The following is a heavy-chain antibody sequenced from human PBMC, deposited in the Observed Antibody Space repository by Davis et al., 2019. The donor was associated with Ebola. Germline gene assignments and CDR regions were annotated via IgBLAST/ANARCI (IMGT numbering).Heavy chain of an antibody. CDR1: GFTFSSYA. CDR3: AKSSIPGYYDSSGLFDY. Sequence: GESLKISCAASGFTFSSYAMSWVRQAPGQGLEWVSAISGSGGSTYYADSVKGRFTISRDNSKNTLYLQMNSLRAEDTAVYYCAKSSIPGYYDSSGLFDYWGQGTLVTVSS. V-gene: IGHV3-23*01. D-gene: IGHD3-22*01. CDR2: ISGSGGST. J-gene: IGHJ4*02.